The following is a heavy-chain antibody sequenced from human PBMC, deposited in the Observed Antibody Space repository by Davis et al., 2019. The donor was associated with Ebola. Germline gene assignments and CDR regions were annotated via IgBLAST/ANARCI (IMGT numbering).Heavy chain of an antibody. CDR3: ARFSRDPTLGMDV. J-gene: IGHJ6*02. CDR2: IYPGDSDT. Sequence: GESLKISCKGSGYSFTSYWIGWVRQMPGKGLEWMGIIYPGDSDTRYSPSFQGQVTISADKSISTAYLQWSSLKASDTAMYYCARFSRDPTLGMDVWGQGTTVTVSS. CDR1: GYSFTSYW. V-gene: IGHV5-51*01.